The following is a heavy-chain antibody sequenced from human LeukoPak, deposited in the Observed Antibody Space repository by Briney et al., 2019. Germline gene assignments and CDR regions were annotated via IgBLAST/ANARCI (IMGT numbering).Heavy chain of an antibody. CDR3: AKGGSGWKGLFDY. J-gene: IGHJ4*02. CDR2: ISSSSSTI. Sequence: QPGGSLRLSCAASGFTFSSYSMNWVRQAPGKGLEWVSYISSSSSTIYYADSVKGRFTISRDNAKNSLYLQMNSLRAEDTAVYYCAKGGSGWKGLFDYWGQGTLVTVSS. V-gene: IGHV3-48*01. CDR1: GFTFSSYS. D-gene: IGHD6-19*01.